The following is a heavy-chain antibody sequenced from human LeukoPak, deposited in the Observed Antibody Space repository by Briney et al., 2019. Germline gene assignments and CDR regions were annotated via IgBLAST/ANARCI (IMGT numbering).Heavy chain of an antibody. J-gene: IGHJ4*02. CDR2: IYYSGST. D-gene: IGHD6-13*01. Sequence: SETLPLTCTVSGGSISSYYWSWIRQPPGKGLEWIGYIYYSGSTNYSPSLKSRVTISVDTSKNQFSLKLSSVTAADTAVYYCARLYSSSLGRVFDYWGQGTLVTVPS. CDR3: ARLYSSSLGRVFDY. CDR1: GGSISSYY. V-gene: IGHV4-59*01.